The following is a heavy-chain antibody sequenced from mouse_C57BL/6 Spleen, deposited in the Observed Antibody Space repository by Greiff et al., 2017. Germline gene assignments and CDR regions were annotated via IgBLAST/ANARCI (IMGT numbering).Heavy chain of an antibody. Sequence: QVQLQQPGAELVKPGASVKLSCKASGYTFTSYWMPWVKQRPGQGLEWIGMIHPNSGSTNYNEKFKSKATLTVDKSSSTAYMQLSSLTSEDSAVYYCARMGYGSSYGYFDVWGTGTTVTVSS. D-gene: IGHD1-1*01. CDR3: ARMGYGSSYGYFDV. V-gene: IGHV1-64*01. J-gene: IGHJ1*03. CDR2: IHPNSGST. CDR1: GYTFTSYW.